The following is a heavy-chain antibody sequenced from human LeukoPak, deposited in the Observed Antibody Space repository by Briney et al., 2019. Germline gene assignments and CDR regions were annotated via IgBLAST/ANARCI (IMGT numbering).Heavy chain of an antibody. Sequence: ASVKVSCKASGYTFTSYGISWVRQAPGQGLEWMGWISAYNGNTNYAQKLQGRVTMTTDTSTSTAYMELRSLRSDDTAVYYCARDLVVVPAAMQPPAGDFDIWGQGTMVTVSS. D-gene: IGHD2-2*01. V-gene: IGHV1-18*01. J-gene: IGHJ3*02. CDR1: GYTFTSYG. CDR2: ISAYNGNT. CDR3: ARDLVVVPAAMQPPAGDFDI.